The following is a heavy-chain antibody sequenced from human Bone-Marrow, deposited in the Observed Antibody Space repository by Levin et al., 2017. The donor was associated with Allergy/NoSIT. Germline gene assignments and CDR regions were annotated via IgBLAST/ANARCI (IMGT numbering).Heavy chain of an antibody. D-gene: IGHD3-16*01. CDR1: GFTFSNYA. J-gene: IGHJ3*02. CDR3: VRGGSLRAYAAPGNHDGFDI. Sequence: GGSLRLSCAASGFTFSNYAMSWVRHAPGKGLEWISYISHSGQTTYYGDSVKGRFTISRDTAKNSLHLEMNSLRVEDTALYYCVRGGSLRAYAAPGNHDGFDIWGQGTMVTVSS. CDR2: ISHSGQTT. V-gene: IGHV3-48*01.